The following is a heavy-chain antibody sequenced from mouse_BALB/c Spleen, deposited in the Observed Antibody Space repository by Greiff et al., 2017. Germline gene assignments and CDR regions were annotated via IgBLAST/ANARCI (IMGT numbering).Heavy chain of an antibody. J-gene: IGHJ3*01. Sequence: EVQRVESGGGLVQPGGSRKLSCAASGFTFSSFGMHWVRQAPEKGLEWVAYISSGSSTIYYADTVKGRYTISRDNPTNTLFLQMTSLRSEDTALYYCAWFAYWGQGTLVTVSA. CDR3: AWFAY. CDR2: ISSGSSTI. CDR1: GFTFSSFG. V-gene: IGHV5-17*02.